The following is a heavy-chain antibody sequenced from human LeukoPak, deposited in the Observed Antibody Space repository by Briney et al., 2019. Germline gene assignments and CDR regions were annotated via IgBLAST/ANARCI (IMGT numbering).Heavy chain of an antibody. J-gene: IGHJ4*02. CDR3: VKNDRRGGQFDL. CDR1: GFSFSNYG. D-gene: IGHD5-24*01. V-gene: IGHV3-30*18. Sequence: PGGSLRLSCAASGFSFSNYGMHWVRQAPGKGLEWVAVISFDGSNKYYVDSVKGRFTISRDNSKNTVYLQMSSLRADDTAVYYCVKNDRRGGQFDLWGQGALVTVSS. CDR2: ISFDGSNK.